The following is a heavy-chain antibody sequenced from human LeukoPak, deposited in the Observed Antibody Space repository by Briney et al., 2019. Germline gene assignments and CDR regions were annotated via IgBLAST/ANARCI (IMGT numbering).Heavy chain of an antibody. D-gene: IGHD6-25*01. Sequence: GGSLRLSCAASGFTFRSYGMHWVRQAPGKGLEWVVFIRYDGSDKYYADSVKGRFTISRDDSKNTVYLQMNSLRAEDTAVYYCARARRGASDAFDIWGQGTVVTVSS. CDR3: ARARRGASDAFDI. V-gene: IGHV3-30*02. CDR1: GFTFRSYG. J-gene: IGHJ3*02. CDR2: IRYDGSDK.